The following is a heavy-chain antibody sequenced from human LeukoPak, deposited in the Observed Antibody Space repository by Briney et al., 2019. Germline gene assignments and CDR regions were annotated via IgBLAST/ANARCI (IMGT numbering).Heavy chain of an antibody. Sequence: GASVKVSCKASGYTFTSYGISWVRQAPGQGLEWMGWISAYNGNTNYAQKLQGRVTMTTDTSTSTAYMELRSLRSDDTAVYYCARDRIAVAAPLPYYYYHGMDVWGQGTTVTVPS. CDR1: GYTFTSYG. CDR3: ARDRIAVAAPLPYYYYHGMDV. J-gene: IGHJ6*02. V-gene: IGHV1-18*01. CDR2: ISAYNGNT. D-gene: IGHD6-19*01.